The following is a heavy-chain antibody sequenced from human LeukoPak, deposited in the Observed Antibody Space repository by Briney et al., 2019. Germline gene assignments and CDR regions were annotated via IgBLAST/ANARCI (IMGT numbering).Heavy chain of an antibody. CDR1: GVSISSSNSY. D-gene: IGHD6-19*01. CDR2: IYYSGST. V-gene: IGHV4-39*07. CDR3: ARDPLGVLAVAGTFDY. Sequence: SETLSLTCTVSGVSISSSNSYWGWIRQPPGKGLEWIGSIYYSGSTYYNPSLKSRVTISVDTSKNQFSLKLSSVTAADTAVYYCARDPLGVLAVAGTFDYWGQGTLVTVSS. J-gene: IGHJ4*02.